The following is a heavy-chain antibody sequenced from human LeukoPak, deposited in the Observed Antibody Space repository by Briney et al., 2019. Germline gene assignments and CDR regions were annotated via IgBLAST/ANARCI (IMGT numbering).Heavy chain of an antibody. V-gene: IGHV3-7*01. CDR2: IDPDGSHK. D-gene: IGHD2-2*01. J-gene: IGHJ6*03. Sequence: GGSLRLSCGASGFTFTRFWMNWVRQAPGRGLEWVANIDPDGSHKYYVDSVKGRFTISRDNAKNSVYLQMNSLRAEDTAVYYCARDAAPGNCSSTSCYRYYYYYYMDVWGKGTTVTVSS. CDR3: ARDAAPGNCSSTSCYRYYYYYYMDV. CDR1: GFTFTRFW.